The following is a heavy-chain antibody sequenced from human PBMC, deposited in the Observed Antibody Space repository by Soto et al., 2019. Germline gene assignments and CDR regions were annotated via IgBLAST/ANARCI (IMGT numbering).Heavy chain of an antibody. CDR3: AREAKGYYGSGSWRPYYYYGMDV. Sequence: QVQLVQSGAEVKKPGSSVKVSCKASGGTFSSYTISWVRQAPGQGLEWMGRIIPILGIANYAQKFQGRVTLTADKSTSTAYMELSSLRSEDTAVYYCAREAKGYYGSGSWRPYYYYGMDVWGQGTTVTVSS. V-gene: IGHV1-69*08. CDR2: IIPILGIA. CDR1: GGTFSSYT. J-gene: IGHJ6*02. D-gene: IGHD3-10*01.